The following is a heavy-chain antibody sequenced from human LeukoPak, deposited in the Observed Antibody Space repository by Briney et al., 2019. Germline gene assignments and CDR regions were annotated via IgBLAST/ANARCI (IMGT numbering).Heavy chain of an antibody. CDR2: IYYSGST. V-gene: IGHV4-61*08. Sequence: PSETLSLTCTVSGNSISSGDNYWSWIRQPPGKGLEWIGYIYYSGSTNYNPSLKSRVTISVDTSKNQFSLKLSSVTAADTAVYYCARGNGYSGWFDPWGQGTLVTVSS. D-gene: IGHD5-24*01. CDR3: ARGNGYSGWFDP. CDR1: GNSISSGDNY. J-gene: IGHJ5*02.